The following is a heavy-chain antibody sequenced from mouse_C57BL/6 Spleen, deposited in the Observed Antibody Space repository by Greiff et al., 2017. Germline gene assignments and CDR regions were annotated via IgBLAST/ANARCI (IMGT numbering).Heavy chain of an antibody. CDR3: AGRYYSNYEAWFAY. J-gene: IGHJ3*01. CDR1: GFNIKNTY. V-gene: IGHV14-3*01. D-gene: IGHD2-5*01. Sequence: EVQLQQSVAELVRPGASVKLSRTASGFNIKNTYMHWVKQRPEQGLEWIGRIDPANGNTKYAPKFQGKATITADTSSNTAYLQLSSLTSEDTAIYYCAGRYYSNYEAWFAYWGQGTLVTVSA. CDR2: IDPANGNT.